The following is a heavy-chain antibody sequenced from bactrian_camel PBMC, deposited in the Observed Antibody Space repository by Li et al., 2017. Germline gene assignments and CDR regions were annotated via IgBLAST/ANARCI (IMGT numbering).Heavy chain of an antibody. CDR1: RSASRWT. J-gene: IGHJ4*01. D-gene: IGHD5*01. Sequence: HVQLVESGGGSVQAGGSLRLSCVASRSASRWTMGWFRQAPGKERELVSDILTSGTTRYGDAVKGRFTISRDNDGNTLFLQMNSLIIEDTAVYSCAAYGCRGVVKQTYWGQGTQVTVS. V-gene: IGHV3S53*01. CDR2: ILTSGTT. CDR3: AAYGCRGVVKQTY.